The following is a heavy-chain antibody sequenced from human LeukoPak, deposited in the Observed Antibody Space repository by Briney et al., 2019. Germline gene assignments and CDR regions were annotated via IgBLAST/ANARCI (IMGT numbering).Heavy chain of an antibody. CDR1: GFNFYDYA. CDR3: TRRAARWQFDL. CDR2: INWKTGNG. D-gene: IGHD5-24*01. Sequence: PGRSPRLSCAVSGFNFYDYAMHRVRQAPGRGLEWVSGINWKTGNGIYADSVKGRFTISRDNAKNSLYLQMSSLRAEDTALYYCTRRAARWQFDLWGRGTLLTVSS. V-gene: IGHV3-9*01. J-gene: IGHJ2*01.